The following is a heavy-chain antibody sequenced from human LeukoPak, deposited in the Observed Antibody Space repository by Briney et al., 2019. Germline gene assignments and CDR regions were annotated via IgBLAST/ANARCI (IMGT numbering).Heavy chain of an antibody. J-gene: IGHJ4*02. D-gene: IGHD6-6*01. CDR1: GFTFIPYW. Sequence: PGGSLRFSGEPSGFTFIPYWLTGVRHPPGRGLGGVANIKHEGSEQYYMDSVKGRFTISRDNAKKSLYLQMSSLRAEDTAVYYCARFRYSRSSSFCDYWGQGTLVTVSS. CDR3: ARFRYSRSSSFCDY. V-gene: IGHV3-7*01. CDR2: IKHEGSEQ.